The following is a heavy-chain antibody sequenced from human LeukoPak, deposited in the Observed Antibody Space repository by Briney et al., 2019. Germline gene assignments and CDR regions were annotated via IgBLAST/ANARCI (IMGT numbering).Heavy chain of an antibody. V-gene: IGHV1-18*01. D-gene: IGHD2-2*01. Sequence: ASVKVSRKTSGYTFSNFGINWVRQAPGQGLEWMGWISGNNDNPNYGQKFQGRFTVTTDSSTSTAYMELRNLRFDDTAVYYCARDGTSTDDYWGQGTLVTVSS. J-gene: IGHJ4*02. CDR1: GYTFSNFG. CDR3: ARDGTSTDDY. CDR2: ISGNNDNP.